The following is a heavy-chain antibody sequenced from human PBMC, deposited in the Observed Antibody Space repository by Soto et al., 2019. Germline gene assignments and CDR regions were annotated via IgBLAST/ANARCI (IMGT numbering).Heavy chain of an antibody. CDR1: GGSISSGGYY. J-gene: IGHJ4*02. CDR3: ARSSTSANYFDY. CDR2: IYYSGST. D-gene: IGHD2-2*01. V-gene: IGHV4-31*03. Sequence: QVQLQESGPGLVKPSQTLSLTCTVSGGSISSGGYYWSWIRQHPGKGLEWIGYIYYSGSTYYNPSHKRGVTKSVYTSKTRLSLNRTSVTAADTAVYYCARSSTSANYFDYCGQGSLVTVSP.